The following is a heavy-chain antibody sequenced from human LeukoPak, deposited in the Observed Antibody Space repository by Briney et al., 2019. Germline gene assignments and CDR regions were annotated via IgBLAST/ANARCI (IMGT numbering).Heavy chain of an antibody. CDR2: FDPEDGET. Sequence: GASVKVSCKVSGYTLTELSMHWVRQAPGKGLEWMGGFDPEDGETIYAQKFQGRVTMTEDTSTDTAYMELSSLRSEDTAVYYRATSFVGSSDSSPFDYWGQGTLVTVSS. V-gene: IGHV1-24*01. CDR3: ATSFVGSSDSSPFDY. J-gene: IGHJ4*02. D-gene: IGHD2-2*01. CDR1: GYTLTELS.